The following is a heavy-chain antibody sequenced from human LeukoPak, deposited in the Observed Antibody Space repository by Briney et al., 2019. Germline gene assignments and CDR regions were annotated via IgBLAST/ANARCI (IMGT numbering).Heavy chain of an antibody. J-gene: IGHJ6*02. CDR1: GYTFTSYD. CDR2: MNPNSGDT. D-gene: IGHD3-16*02. Sequence: ASVKVSCKASGYTFTSYDINWVRQATGQGLEWMGWMNPNSGDTGYAQKFQGRVTMTRNTSISTAYMELSSLRSEDTAVYYCAREGEEFIGRYYYGMDVWGQGTTVTVSS. V-gene: IGHV1-8*01. CDR3: AREGEEFIGRYYYGMDV.